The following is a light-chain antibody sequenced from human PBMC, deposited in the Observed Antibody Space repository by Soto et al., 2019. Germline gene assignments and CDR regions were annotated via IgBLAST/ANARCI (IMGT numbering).Light chain of an antibody. CDR3: QQSYSTPLYT. CDR1: QSISSY. Sequence: DIQMTQSPSSLSASVGDRVTITCRASQSISSYLNWYQQKPGKAPKLLIYAASSLQSGVPSRFXGSGSGTDFTLTISSLQPEDFAPYYCQQSYSTPLYTFGQGTKLEIK. J-gene: IGKJ2*01. V-gene: IGKV1-39*01. CDR2: AAS.